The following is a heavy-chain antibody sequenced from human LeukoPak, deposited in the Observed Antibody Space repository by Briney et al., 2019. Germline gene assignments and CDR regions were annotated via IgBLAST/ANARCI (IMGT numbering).Heavy chain of an antibody. CDR3: ARCPLGSGSYYNRARKYFDY. D-gene: IGHD3-10*01. V-gene: IGHV4-39*07. Sequence: SETLSLICTVSGGSISTSSYYWGWIRQPPGKGLEWIGEINHSGSTNYNPSPKSRVTISVDTSKNQFSLKLSSVTAADTAVYYCARCPLGSGSYYNRARKYFDYWGQGTLVTVSS. CDR1: GGSISTSSYY. CDR2: INHSGST. J-gene: IGHJ4*02.